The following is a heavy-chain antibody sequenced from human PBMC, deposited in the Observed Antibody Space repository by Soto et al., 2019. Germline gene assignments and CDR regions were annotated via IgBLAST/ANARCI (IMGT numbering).Heavy chain of an antibody. J-gene: IGHJ6*02. CDR2: INPNSGGT. CDR1: GYTFTGYY. D-gene: IGHD6-19*01. CDR3: AREGIAVAGNNYYYGMEV. Sequence: GASVKVSCKASGYTFTGYYIHWVRQAPGQGLEWMGWINPNSGGTNYAQKLQGWVTMTRDTSISTAYMELSRLRSDDTAVYYCAREGIAVAGNNYYYGMEVWGQGTTVPVSS. V-gene: IGHV1-2*04.